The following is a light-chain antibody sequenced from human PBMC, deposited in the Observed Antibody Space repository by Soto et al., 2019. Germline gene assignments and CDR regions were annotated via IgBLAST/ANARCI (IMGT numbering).Light chain of an antibody. Sequence: EIVVRQSPATLSVSPGERATLSCRASQSVSSNLAWYQQKPGQAPRLLIYGASTRATGIPARFSGSGSGTEFTLTISSLQSEDFAVYYCQQYNNWPPITFCQGSKVDIK. CDR1: QSVSSN. V-gene: IGKV3-15*01. J-gene: IGKJ1*01. CDR2: GAS. CDR3: QQYNNWPPIT.